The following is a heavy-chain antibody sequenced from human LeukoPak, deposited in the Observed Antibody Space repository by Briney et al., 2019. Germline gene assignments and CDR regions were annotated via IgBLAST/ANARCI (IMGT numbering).Heavy chain of an antibody. CDR3: AKAAAAGPKGPYYFDY. Sequence: PGGSLRLSCAASGFTFSSYGMHWVRQAPGKGLEWVAVISYDGSNKYYADSVKGRFTISRDNSKNTLYLQMNSLRAEDTAVYYCAKAAAAGPKGPYYFDYWGQGTLVTVSS. V-gene: IGHV3-30*18. CDR2: ISYDGSNK. D-gene: IGHD6-13*01. J-gene: IGHJ4*02. CDR1: GFTFSSYG.